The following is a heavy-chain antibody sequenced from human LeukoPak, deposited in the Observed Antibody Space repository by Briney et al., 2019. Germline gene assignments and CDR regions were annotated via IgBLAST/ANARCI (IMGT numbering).Heavy chain of an antibody. V-gene: IGHV4-59*04. Sequence: SETLSLTCTVSGGSISSYYWSWIRQPPGKELQWIGTIYYTWSTSYNPSLKSRVTMYVDTSKNQFSLTLSSVTTADTALYYCARRRGHGYTFDFWGQGTLATVSS. J-gene: IGHJ4*02. D-gene: IGHD5-18*01. CDR3: ARRRGHGYTFDF. CDR2: IYYTWST. CDR1: GGSISSYY.